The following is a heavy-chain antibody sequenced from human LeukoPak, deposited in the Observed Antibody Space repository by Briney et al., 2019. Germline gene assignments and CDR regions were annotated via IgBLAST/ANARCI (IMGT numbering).Heavy chain of an antibody. CDR3: ARHPCSSTNCLDFYGMDV. Sequence: PSETLSLTCTVSGGSISSYFWSWIRQPPGKGLEWIGYIYYSGTTYYNPSLKSRVSISVDTTKNKFSLKLSSVTAADTAVYYCARHPCSSTNCLDFYGMDVWGQGTTVTVSS. D-gene: IGHD2-2*01. CDR2: IYYSGTT. V-gene: IGHV4-59*08. CDR1: GGSISSYF. J-gene: IGHJ6*02.